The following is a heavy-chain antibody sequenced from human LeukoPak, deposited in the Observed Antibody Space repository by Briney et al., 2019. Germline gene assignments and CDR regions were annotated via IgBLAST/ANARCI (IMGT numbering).Heavy chain of an antibody. J-gene: IGHJ4*02. CDR3: ARARSSGWYILDY. D-gene: IGHD6-19*01. CDR1: GYTFTNYG. CDR2: ISAYNGNT. Sequence: ASVKVSCKASGYTFTNYGISWVRQAPGQGLEWMGWISAYNGNTNYAQKLQGRVTMTADTSTTTGYMELRSLRSDDTAVYYCARARSSGWYILDYWGQGTLVTVSS. V-gene: IGHV1-18*01.